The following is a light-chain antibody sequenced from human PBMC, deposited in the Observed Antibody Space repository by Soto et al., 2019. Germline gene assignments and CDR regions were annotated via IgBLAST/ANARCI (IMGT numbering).Light chain of an antibody. Sequence: QSALTQPASVSGSPGQSITISCTGTSSDVGGYHYVSWHRHHPGKAPKLMIYEVSNRPSGVSNRFSGSKSGNTASLTISGLQAEDEADYYCSSYTSSSTLVFGGGTKVTVL. CDR2: EVS. V-gene: IGLV2-14*01. CDR3: SSYTSSSTLV. CDR1: SSDVGGYHY. J-gene: IGLJ3*02.